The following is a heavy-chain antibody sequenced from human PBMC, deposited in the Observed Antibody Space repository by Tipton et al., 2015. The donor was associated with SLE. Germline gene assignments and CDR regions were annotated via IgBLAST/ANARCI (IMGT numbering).Heavy chain of an antibody. CDR2: INAGNGNT. Sequence: QLVQSGAEVKKPGASVKVSCKASGYTFTSYAMHWVRQDPGQRLEWMGWINAGNGNTKYSQKFQGRVTFTWDTSATTAYMEVSRLRSEDTAVYYCAKDLGDWGPDFDYWGQGTPVTASS. V-gene: IGHV1-3*01. D-gene: IGHD3-10*01. CDR1: GYTFTSYA. CDR3: AKDLGDWGPDFDY. J-gene: IGHJ4*02.